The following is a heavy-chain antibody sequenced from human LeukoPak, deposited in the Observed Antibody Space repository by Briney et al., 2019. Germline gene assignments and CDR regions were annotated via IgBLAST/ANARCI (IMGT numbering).Heavy chain of an antibody. CDR1: GFTFSDYY. D-gene: IGHD3-9*01. Sequence: GGSLRLSCAASGFTFSDYYMSWIRQAPGKGLEWVSYISSSGSTIYYADSVKGRFTISRDNAKNSLYLQINSLRAEDTAVYYCARGYYDILTGYPPGYYYGMDVWGQGTTVTVSS. J-gene: IGHJ6*02. CDR2: ISSSGSTI. V-gene: IGHV3-11*01. CDR3: ARGYYDILTGYPPGYYYGMDV.